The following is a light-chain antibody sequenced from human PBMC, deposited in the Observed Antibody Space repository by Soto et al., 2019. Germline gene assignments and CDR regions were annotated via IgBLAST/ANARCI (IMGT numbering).Light chain of an antibody. J-gene: IGKJ1*01. CDR1: QSVNTD. CDR2: GAS. Sequence: EIVMTQSPATLSVSPGEGVTLSCRASQSVNTDLAWYQQRPGQSPRLLIFGASSRATGVPARFSGSGSGTEFTLTISSLQSEDFAVYYCQQYNDWPRTFGQGAKVEIK. V-gene: IGKV3-15*01. CDR3: QQYNDWPRT.